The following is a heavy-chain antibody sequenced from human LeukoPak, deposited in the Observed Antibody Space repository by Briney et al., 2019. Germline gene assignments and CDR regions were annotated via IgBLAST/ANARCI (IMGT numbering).Heavy chain of an antibody. J-gene: IGHJ6*03. D-gene: IGHD3-22*01. CDR1: GYSISSGYY. V-gene: IGHV4-38-2*02. CDR2: IYHSGST. Sequence: SETLSLTCTVSGYSISSGYYWGWIRQPPGKGLEWIGSIYHSGSTYYNPSLKSRVTISVDTSKNQFSLKLSSVTAADTAVYYCARAFDSSGYYHYYYMDVWGKGTTVTVSS. CDR3: ARAFDSSGYYHYYYMDV.